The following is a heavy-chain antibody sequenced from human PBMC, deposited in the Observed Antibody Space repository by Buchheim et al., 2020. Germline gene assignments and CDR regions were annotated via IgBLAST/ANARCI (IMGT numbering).Heavy chain of an antibody. CDR2: ISYDGSNK. CDR3: AKNKQGFVYYYYGMDV. D-gene: IGHD3-3*01. Sequence: QVQLVESGGGVVQPGRSLRLSCAAAGFTFSSYGMHWVRQAPGKGLEWVAVISYDGSNKYYADSVKGRFTISRDNSKNTLYLPMNSLRAEDTAVYYCAKNKQGFVYYYYGMDVWGQGTT. CDR1: GFTFSSYG. J-gene: IGHJ6*02. V-gene: IGHV3-30*18.